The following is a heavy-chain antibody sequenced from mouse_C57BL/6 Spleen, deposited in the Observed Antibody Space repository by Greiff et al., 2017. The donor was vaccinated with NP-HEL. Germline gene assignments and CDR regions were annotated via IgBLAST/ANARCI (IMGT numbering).Heavy chain of an antibody. J-gene: IGHJ2*01. Sequence: EVMLVESGGGLVKPGGSLKLSCAASGFTFSSYAMSWVRQTPEKRLEWVATISDGGSYTYYPDNVKGRFTISRDNAKNNLYLQMSHLKSEDTAMYYCARDYYYGRDYFDYWGQGTTLTVSS. V-gene: IGHV5-4*01. CDR2: ISDGGSYT. CDR3: ARDYYYGRDYFDY. CDR1: GFTFSSYA. D-gene: IGHD1-1*01.